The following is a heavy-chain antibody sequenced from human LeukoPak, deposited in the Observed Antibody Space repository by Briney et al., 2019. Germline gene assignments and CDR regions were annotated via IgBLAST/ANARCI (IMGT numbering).Heavy chain of an antibody. V-gene: IGHV4-39*07. CDR1: GGSISSSSYY. CDR2: IYYSGST. Sequence: SETLSLTCTVSGGSISSSSYYWGWIRQPPGKGLEWIGSIYYSGSTYYNPSLKSRVTISVDTSKNQFSLKLSSVTAADTAVYYCARVGDSSGYYHGHYFDYWGQGTLVTVSP. J-gene: IGHJ4*02. D-gene: IGHD3-22*01. CDR3: ARVGDSSGYYHGHYFDY.